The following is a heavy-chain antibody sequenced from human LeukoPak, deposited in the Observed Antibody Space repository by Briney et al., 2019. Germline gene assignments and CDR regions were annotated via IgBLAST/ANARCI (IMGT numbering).Heavy chain of an antibody. J-gene: IGHJ4*02. CDR1: GFTFKSYA. CDR2: IWYDGKYK. CDR3: ARGFGSGASSVEF. V-gene: IGHV3-33*01. D-gene: IGHD2-15*01. Sequence: GGSLRLSCAASGFTFKSYAMHCVRQAPGKGLEWLAVIWYDGKYKYYGDSVKGRISISRDNSKATLDLQMNNLRAEDSGVYYCARGFGSGASSVEFWGQGTLVTVSS.